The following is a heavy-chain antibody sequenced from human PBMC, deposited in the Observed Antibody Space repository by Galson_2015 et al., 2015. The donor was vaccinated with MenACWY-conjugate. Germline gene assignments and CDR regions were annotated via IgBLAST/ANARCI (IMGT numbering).Heavy chain of an antibody. Sequence: SLRLSCAASGSTLSSYAMSWVRQAPAKGLEWVSVISGSGDSTYHADFVKGRFNISRDNSKNTVYLQMNSLRAEDTAVYYCAKGIRTGNRNAFDAWGQGTMVTVSS. CDR2: ISGSGDST. CDR3: AKGIRTGNRNAFDA. J-gene: IGHJ3*01. D-gene: IGHD1-14*01. V-gene: IGHV3-23*01. CDR1: GSTLSSYA.